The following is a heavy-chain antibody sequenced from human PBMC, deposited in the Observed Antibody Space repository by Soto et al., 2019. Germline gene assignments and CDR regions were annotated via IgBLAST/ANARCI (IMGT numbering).Heavy chain of an antibody. CDR3: ARDHATMVRGVIINNYYGMDV. CDR1: GGSISSGGYY. D-gene: IGHD3-10*01. Sequence: SETLSLTCTVSGGSISSGGYYWSWIRQHPGKGLEWIGYIYYSGSTYYNPSLKSRVTISVDTSKNQFSLKLSSVTAADTAVYYCARDHATMVRGVIINNYYGMDVWGQGTTVTVSS. CDR2: IYYSGST. J-gene: IGHJ6*02. V-gene: IGHV4-31*03.